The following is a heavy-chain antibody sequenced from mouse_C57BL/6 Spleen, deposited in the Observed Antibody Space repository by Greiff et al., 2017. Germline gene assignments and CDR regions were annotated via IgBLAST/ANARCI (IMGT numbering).Heavy chain of an antibody. V-gene: IGHV1-18*01. CDR1: GYTFTDYN. CDR2: INPNNGGT. D-gene: IGHD2-4*01. CDR3: ARNDYDKGYYAMDY. Sequence: EVQLQESGPELVKPGASVKIPCKASGYTFTDYNMDWVKQSHGKSLEWLGDINPNNGGTIYNQKFKGKATLTVDKSSSTAYRELRSLTSEDTAVYYCARNDYDKGYYAMDYWGQGTSVTVSS. J-gene: IGHJ4*01.